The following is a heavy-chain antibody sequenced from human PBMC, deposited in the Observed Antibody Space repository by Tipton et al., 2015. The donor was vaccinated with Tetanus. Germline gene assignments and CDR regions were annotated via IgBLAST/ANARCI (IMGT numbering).Heavy chain of an antibody. CDR1: GGSLRSGDYQ. CDR2: ISPSGRT. Sequence: TLSLTCSVSGGSLRSGDYQWNWIRQPPGKGLEWLAYISPSGRTNSNYSLKSRITISQDKSKNQFSLRLTSVTAAATAVYYCAILPKHWLAPRGAPWGQGILVTVSS. CDR3: AILPKHWLAPRGAP. V-gene: IGHV4-61*08. D-gene: IGHD6-19*01. J-gene: IGHJ5*02.